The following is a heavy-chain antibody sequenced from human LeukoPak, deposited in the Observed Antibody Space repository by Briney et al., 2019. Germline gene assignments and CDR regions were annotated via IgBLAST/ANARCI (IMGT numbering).Heavy chain of an antibody. V-gene: IGHV1-18*01. CDR2: ISAYNGNT. CDR1: GYTFTGYG. J-gene: IGHJ4*02. Sequence: ASVKVSCKASGYTFTGYGISWVRQAPGQGLEWMGWISAYNGNTNYAQKLQGSVTMTTDTSTSTAYMELRSLRSDDTAVYYCARNYDILTGYSIFDYWGQGTLVTVSS. D-gene: IGHD3-9*01. CDR3: ARNYDILTGYSIFDY.